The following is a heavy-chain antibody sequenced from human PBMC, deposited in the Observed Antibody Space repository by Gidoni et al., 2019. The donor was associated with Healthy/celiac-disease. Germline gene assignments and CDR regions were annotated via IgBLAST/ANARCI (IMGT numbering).Heavy chain of an antibody. CDR2: IKQDGSEK. J-gene: IGHJ3*02. CDR3: ARERDGISDAFDI. V-gene: IGHV3-7*01. D-gene: IGHD1-26*01. Sequence: EVQLVESGGGLVQPGGSLRLSCAASGFTFSSYWMSWVRQAPGKGLEWVANIKQDGSEKYYVDSVKGRFTISRDNAKNSLYLQMNSLRAEDTAVYYCARERDGISDAFDIWGQGTMVTVSS. CDR1: GFTFSSYW.